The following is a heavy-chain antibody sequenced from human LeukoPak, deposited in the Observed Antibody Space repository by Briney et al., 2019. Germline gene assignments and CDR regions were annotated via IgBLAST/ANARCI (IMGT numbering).Heavy chain of an antibody. V-gene: IGHV3-33*06. D-gene: IGHD6-19*01. Sequence: GGSLRPSCALSGFTFSGYGIHWVRPAPGKGPEWVAVIWHDGSADFYVDSVKGRFRISRDDSKNTVYLQMNSLTAEDTARYYCAKDTTGGWSGYFDSWGQGTLVTVSS. CDR1: GFTFSGYG. CDR2: IWHDGSAD. CDR3: AKDTTGGWSGYFDS. J-gene: IGHJ4*02.